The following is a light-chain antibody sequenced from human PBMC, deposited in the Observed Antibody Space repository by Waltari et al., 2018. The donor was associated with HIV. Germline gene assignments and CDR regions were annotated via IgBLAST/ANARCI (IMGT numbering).Light chain of an antibody. V-gene: IGKV1-39*01. J-gene: IGKJ2*01. CDR3: QQSYSTPA. CDR2: AAS. CDR1: QSISSY. Sequence: GDRVTITCRTSQSISSYLNWFQQKPGKAPKLLIYAASNLQSGVPSRFSGSGSGTDFTLTISSLQPEDFGTYYCQQSYSTPAFGQGTKLEIK.